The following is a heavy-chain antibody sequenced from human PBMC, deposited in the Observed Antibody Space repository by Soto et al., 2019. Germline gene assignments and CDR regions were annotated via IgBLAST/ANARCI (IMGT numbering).Heavy chain of an antibody. D-gene: IGHD5-18*01. CDR1: GHSMSGYS. CDR3: VRQGYGPLHGLVDV. Sequence: SETLSHTCTLFGHSMSGYSWRCIRLPPGKPMEWIGYVHDSWGAAYNPSLRSRVAISLDTSKSQFSLSLTSVSATDTAMYYCVRQGYGPLHGLVDVWGQGTTVT. V-gene: IGHV4-59*08. CDR2: VHDSWGA. J-gene: IGHJ6*02.